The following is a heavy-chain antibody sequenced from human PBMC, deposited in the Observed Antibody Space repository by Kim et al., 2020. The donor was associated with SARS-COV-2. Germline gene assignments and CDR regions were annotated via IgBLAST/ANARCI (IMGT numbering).Heavy chain of an antibody. Sequence: GGSLRLSCSASGFTYNSYWMTWVRQAPGKGLEWVANIKGDGSEQYHADALKGRFTVSRDNAKNLLYLQMKSLTAEDAAVYYCARRVGARDVFLDYWGQGTLVTVS. D-gene: IGHD6-6*01. J-gene: IGHJ4*02. V-gene: IGHV3-7*01. CDR2: IKGDGSEQ. CDR3: ARRVGARDVFLDY. CDR1: GFTYNSYW.